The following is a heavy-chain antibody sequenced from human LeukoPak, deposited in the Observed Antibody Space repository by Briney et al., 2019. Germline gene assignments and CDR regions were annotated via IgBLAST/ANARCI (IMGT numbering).Heavy chain of an antibody. CDR2: INPTGGGT. V-gene: IGHV1-46*01. J-gene: IGHJ4*02. D-gene: IGHD2/OR15-2a*01. Sequence: ASVKVSCKASGYTFTNYFMHWVRQVPGQGLEWMGVINPTGGGTTYAQRFQGRVTMTRDTSTSTVHMELSSLRSEDTAVYYCARGQNKCLGHWGQGTLVTVSS. CDR1: GYTFTNYF. CDR3: ARGQNKCLGH.